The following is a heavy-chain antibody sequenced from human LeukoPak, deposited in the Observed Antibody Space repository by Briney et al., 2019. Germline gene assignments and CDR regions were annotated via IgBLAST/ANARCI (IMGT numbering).Heavy chain of an antibody. D-gene: IGHD4-11*01. CDR2: MNPNSGNT. J-gene: IGHJ4*02. CDR1: GYTFTNYD. Sequence: ASVKVSCKASGYTFTNYDINWVRQATGQGLEWMGWMNPNSGNTGYAQKFQGRVTMTRNTSISTAYMELSSLRAEDTAVYYCARYSKLRCGSFDYWGQGTLVTVSS. V-gene: IGHV1-8*01. CDR3: ARYSKLRCGSFDY.